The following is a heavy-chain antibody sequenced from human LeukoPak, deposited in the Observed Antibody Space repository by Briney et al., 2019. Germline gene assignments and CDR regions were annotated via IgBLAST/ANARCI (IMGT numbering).Heavy chain of an antibody. CDR2: INPSGGST. V-gene: IGHV1-46*01. Sequence: ASVKASCKASGYTFTSYYMHWVRQAPGQGLEWMGIINPSGGSTSYAQKFQGRVTMTRDMSTSTVYMELSSLRSEDTAVYYCARGGEHDSSGYDAFDIWGQGTMVTVSS. J-gene: IGHJ3*02. CDR1: GYTFTSYY. D-gene: IGHD3-22*01. CDR3: ARGGEHDSSGYDAFDI.